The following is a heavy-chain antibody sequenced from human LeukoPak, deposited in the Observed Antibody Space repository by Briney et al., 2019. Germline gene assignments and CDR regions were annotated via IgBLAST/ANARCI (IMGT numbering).Heavy chain of an antibody. J-gene: IGHJ5*02. Sequence: ASVKVSCKASGYTFTGYYMHWVRQAPGQGLEWMGWINPNSGGTNYAQKFQGRVTMTRDTSISTAYMELSRLRSDDTAVYYCARDSQYSSGWHWFDPWGQGTLVTVSS. CDR3: ARDSQYSSGWHWFDP. CDR2: INPNSGGT. V-gene: IGHV1-2*02. CDR1: GYTFTGYY. D-gene: IGHD6-19*01.